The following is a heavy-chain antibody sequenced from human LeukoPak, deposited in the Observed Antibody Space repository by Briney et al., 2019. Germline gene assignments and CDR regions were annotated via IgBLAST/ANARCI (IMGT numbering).Heavy chain of an antibody. CDR2: ISAYNGNT. V-gene: IGHV1-18*01. CDR3: ARDASRYGRNQPLDY. Sequence: ASVKVSCKASGYTFTSYGISWVRQAPGQGVEWMGWISAYNGNTNYAQKLQGRVTMTTDTSTSTAYMELRSLRSDDTAVYYCARDASRYGRNQPLDYWGQGTLVTVSS. CDR1: GYTFTSYG. D-gene: IGHD4-23*01. J-gene: IGHJ4*02.